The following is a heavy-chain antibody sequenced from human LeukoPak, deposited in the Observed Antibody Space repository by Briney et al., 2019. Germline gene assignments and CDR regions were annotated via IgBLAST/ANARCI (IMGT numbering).Heavy chain of an antibody. J-gene: IGHJ5*02. V-gene: IGHV3-74*01. CDR2: MNIDGTTT. Sequence: GGSLRLSCAASGFTFGSYWMHWVRQAPGKGLVWVSHMNIDGTTTNYADSVKGRFTISRDNARNTLYLQMNSLRVEDTAVYYCARARNYVWGNWFDPWGQGTLVTVSS. CDR1: GFTFGSYW. CDR3: ARARNYVWGNWFDP. D-gene: IGHD3-16*01.